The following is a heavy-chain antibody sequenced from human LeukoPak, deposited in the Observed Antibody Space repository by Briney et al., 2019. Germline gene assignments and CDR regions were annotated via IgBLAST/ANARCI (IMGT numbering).Heavy chain of an antibody. CDR2: IYNDGST. V-gene: IGHV3-53*01. CDR3: ARSRGGSSTGEGDNFDH. D-gene: IGHD6-6*01. J-gene: IGHJ4*02. Sequence: GGSLRLSCAASGLTVSSSYMSWVRQAPGKGLEWVSIIYNDGSTYYADSMKGRFTISRDSSKNTLYLQMNSLRAEDTAVYYCARSRGGSSTGEGDNFDHWGQGTLVTVSS. CDR1: GLTVSSSY.